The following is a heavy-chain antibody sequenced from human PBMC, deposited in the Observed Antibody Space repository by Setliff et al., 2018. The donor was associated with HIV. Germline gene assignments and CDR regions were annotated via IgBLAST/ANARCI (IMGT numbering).Heavy chain of an antibody. CDR3: AREGKTALVTKYFDY. CDR1: SGSISSGTYY. J-gene: IGHJ4*01. V-gene: IGHV4-31*03. D-gene: IGHD5-18*01. CDR2: IDYSGSA. Sequence: PSETLSLTCTVSSGSISSGTYYWSWIRQYPGKGLEWIGYIDYSGSAFYNPSLKSRITISRDTSKNQFSLKMNSVTAADTAVYYCAREGKTALVTKYFDYWGHGKLVTVSS.